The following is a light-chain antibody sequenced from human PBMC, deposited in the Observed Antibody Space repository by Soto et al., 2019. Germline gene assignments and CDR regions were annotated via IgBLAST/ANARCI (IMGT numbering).Light chain of an antibody. CDR2: DAS. V-gene: IGKV3-11*01. Sequence: EIVLTQSPATLSLSPGNRATLSCRASESVSRYLAWYQQKPGQAPRLLIYDASNRATGIPARFSGSGSGTDFTLTITRLAPEDFAVYYCQQRSNWPSTFGGGTKVEIK. CDR1: ESVSRY. CDR3: QQRSNWPST. J-gene: IGKJ4*01.